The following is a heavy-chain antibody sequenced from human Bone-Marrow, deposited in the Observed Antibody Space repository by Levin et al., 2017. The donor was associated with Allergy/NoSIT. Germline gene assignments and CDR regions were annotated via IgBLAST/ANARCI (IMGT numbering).Heavy chain of an antibody. D-gene: IGHD3-10*01. V-gene: IGHV3-23*01. CDR3: AKAKSHLDYYGSGSYDF. CDR1: GFTFYNYV. Sequence: GESLKISCAASGFTFYNYVMNWVRQSPGKGLEWVSGISSSGGSTYYADSVKGRFTISRDNSKNTLYLQINSLRAEDTAVYYCAKAKSHLDYYGSGSYDFWGQGTLVTVSA. CDR2: ISSSGGST. J-gene: IGHJ4*02.